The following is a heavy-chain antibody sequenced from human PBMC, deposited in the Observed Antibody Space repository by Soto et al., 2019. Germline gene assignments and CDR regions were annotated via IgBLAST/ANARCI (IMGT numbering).Heavy chain of an antibody. D-gene: IGHD6-13*01. V-gene: IGHV5-10-1*01. CDR1: GYSFTSYW. J-gene: IGHJ4*02. CDR3: ARSVTTYSSIPSDY. CDR2: IDPSDSYT. Sequence: GESLKISCRGFGYSFTSYWVSWVRQMPGKGLEWMGRIDPSDSYTNYSPSFQGHVTISADKSISTAYLQWSSLKASDTAMYYCARSVTTYSSIPSDYWGQGTLVTVSS.